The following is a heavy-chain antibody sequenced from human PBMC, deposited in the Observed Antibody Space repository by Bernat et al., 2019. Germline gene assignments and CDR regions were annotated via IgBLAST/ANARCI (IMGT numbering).Heavy chain of an antibody. J-gene: IGHJ5*02. CDR2: VSASGATT. CDR3: ARRNELNWFDP. V-gene: IGHV3-23*04. CDR1: GFTFSSFG. D-gene: IGHD1-1*01. Sequence: EVQLVKSGGGSVQPGGSLRLSCAASGFTFSSFGMRWVRQAPGKGLEWVSAVSASGATTYYTDSVKGRFTISRDNSKNTMYLQMSSLRAEDTAVYYYARRNELNWFDPWGQGTLVTVSS.